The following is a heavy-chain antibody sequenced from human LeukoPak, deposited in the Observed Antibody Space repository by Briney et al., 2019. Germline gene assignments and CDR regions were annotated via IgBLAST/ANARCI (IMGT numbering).Heavy chain of an antibody. CDR2: IWYDGSNK. Sequence: GGSLRLSCAASGFTFSSYGMHWVRQAPGKGLEWVAVIWYDGSNKYYADSVKGRFTISRDNSKNTLYLQMNSLRAEDTAVYYCAREGVWRQQLVDYYYGMDVWGQGTTVTVSS. CDR3: AREGVWRQQLVDYYYGMDV. CDR1: GFTFSSYG. V-gene: IGHV3-33*01. D-gene: IGHD6-13*01. J-gene: IGHJ6*02.